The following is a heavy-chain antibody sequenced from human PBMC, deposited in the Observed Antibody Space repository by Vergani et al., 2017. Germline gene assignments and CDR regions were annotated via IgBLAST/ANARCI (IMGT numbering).Heavy chain of an antibody. J-gene: IGHJ4*02. CDR1: GFTFSSYA. Sequence: QVQLVESGGGVVQPGRSLRLSCAASGFTFSSYAMHWVRQAPGKGLEWVAVISYDGSNKYYTDSVKVRFTISRDNSKNTLYLQMNSLRAEDTAVYYCARGRNSSSWYGDYWGQGTLVTVSS. D-gene: IGHD6-13*01. V-gene: IGHV3-30-3*01. CDR2: ISYDGSNK. CDR3: ARGRNSSSWYGDY.